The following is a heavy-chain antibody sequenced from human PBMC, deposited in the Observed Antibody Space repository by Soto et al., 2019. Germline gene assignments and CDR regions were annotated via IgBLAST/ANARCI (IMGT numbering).Heavy chain of an antibody. V-gene: IGHV4-30-2*01. J-gene: IGHJ5*02. CDR1: GGSISSGGYS. CDR3: ASTRDSRRWFDP. Sequence: QLQLQESGSGLVKPSQTLSLTCAVSGGSISSGGYSWSWIRQPPGKGLEWIGYIYHSGSTYYNPSLKSRXXIXVVXSKNQFSLKLSSVTAADTAVYYCASTRDSRRWFDPWGQGTLVTVSS. CDR2: IYHSGST.